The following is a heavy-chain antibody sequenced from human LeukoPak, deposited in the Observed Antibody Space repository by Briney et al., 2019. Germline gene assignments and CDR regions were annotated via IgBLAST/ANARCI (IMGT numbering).Heavy chain of an antibody. J-gene: IGHJ6*02. CDR3: ASFSDV. CDR2: ISKSGSTI. CDR1: GFTLSSYE. D-gene: IGHD3-3*01. Sequence: GGSLRLSCAASGFTLSSYEMNWAPQAPGKGLEWVSYISKSGSTIYYADSVKGRFTISRDNAKNSLSLQMNSLRAEDTAVYYCASFSDVWGQGTTVTVSS. V-gene: IGHV3-48*03.